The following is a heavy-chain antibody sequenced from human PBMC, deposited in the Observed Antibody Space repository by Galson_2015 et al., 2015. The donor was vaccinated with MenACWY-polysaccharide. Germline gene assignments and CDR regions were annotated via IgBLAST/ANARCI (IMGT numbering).Heavy chain of an antibody. Sequence: SLRLSCAASGFTFSSYEMNWVRQAPGKGLEWVSYISSSGSTIYYADSVKGRFTISRDNAKNSLYLQMNSLRAEDTAVYYCASGIAAASMTIWGQGTMVTVSS. D-gene: IGHD6-13*01. CDR2: ISSSGSTI. CDR1: GFTFSSYE. V-gene: IGHV3-48*03. CDR3: ASGIAAASMTI. J-gene: IGHJ3*02.